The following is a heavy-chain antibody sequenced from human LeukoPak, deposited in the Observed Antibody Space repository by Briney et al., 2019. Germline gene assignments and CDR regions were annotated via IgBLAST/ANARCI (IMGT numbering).Heavy chain of an antibody. Sequence: PGGSLRLSCAASGFTFTRHAMSWVRQAPGKGLEWVSGIGARGRNTYYADSVQGRFTISRDNSQDKLFLQMNSLRGDDTAIYYCTKEPELLPSGDWFDPWGQGTLVTVSS. J-gene: IGHJ5*02. D-gene: IGHD1-14*01. CDR3: TKEPELLPSGDWFDP. V-gene: IGHV3-23*01. CDR2: IGARGRNT. CDR1: GFTFTRHA.